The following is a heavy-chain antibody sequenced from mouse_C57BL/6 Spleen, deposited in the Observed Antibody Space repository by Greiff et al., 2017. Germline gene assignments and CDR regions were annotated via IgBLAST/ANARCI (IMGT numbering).Heavy chain of an antibody. Sequence: EVQLQQSVAELVRPGASVKLSCTASGFNIKNTYMHWVKQRPEQGLEWIGRIDPANGNTKYAPKFQGKATITADTSSNTAYLQLSSLTSEDTAIXYCARDYGSSYLLGGIFAYWGQGTLVTVSA. V-gene: IGHV14-3*01. D-gene: IGHD1-1*01. CDR3: ARDYGSSYLLGGIFAY. CDR2: IDPANGNT. J-gene: IGHJ3*01. CDR1: GFNIKNTY.